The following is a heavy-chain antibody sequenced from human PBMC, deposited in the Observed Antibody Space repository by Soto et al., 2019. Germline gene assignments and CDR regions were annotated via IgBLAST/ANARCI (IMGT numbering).Heavy chain of an antibody. V-gene: IGHV4-59*01. CDR3: ARAAGGHYDH. J-gene: IGHJ1*01. Sequence: KASETLSLTCTVSGAPITINYWSWIRRAPGKGLEWIGYIYYSGSTTYNPSLKSRVTMSADTSKDQFSLKLNSVTAADTAVYYCARAAGGHYDHWGPGILVTVSS. D-gene: IGHD3-3*01. CDR2: IYYSGST. CDR1: GAPITINY.